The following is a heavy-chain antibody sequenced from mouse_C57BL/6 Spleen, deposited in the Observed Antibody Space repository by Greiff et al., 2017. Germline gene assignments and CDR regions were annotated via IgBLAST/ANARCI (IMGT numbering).Heavy chain of an antibody. V-gene: IGHV1-15*01. CDR2: IDPETGGT. J-gene: IGHJ3*01. CDR1: GYTFTDYE. D-gene: IGHD1-1*01. CDR3: TENYYGSSYGVAY. Sequence: QVQLKQSGAELVRPGASVTLSCKASGYTFTDYEMHWVKQTPVHGLEWIGAIDPETGGTAYNQKCKGKAILTADNSSSTAYMEIRSLTSEDSAVYYCTENYYGSSYGVAYWGQGTLVTVSA.